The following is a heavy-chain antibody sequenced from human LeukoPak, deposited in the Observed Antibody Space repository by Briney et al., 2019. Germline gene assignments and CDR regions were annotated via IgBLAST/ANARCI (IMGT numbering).Heavy chain of an antibody. CDR1: GYTFTSYG. CDR3: ARDLLSGDYVAFDI. J-gene: IGHJ3*02. CDR2: ISAYDGNT. Sequence: ASVKVSCKASGYTFTSYGISWVRQAPGQGLEWMGWISAYDGNTNYAQKLQGRVTMTTDTSTSTAYMELRSLRSDDTAVYYCARDLLSGDYVAFDIWGQGTMVTVSS. V-gene: IGHV1-18*01. D-gene: IGHD4-17*01.